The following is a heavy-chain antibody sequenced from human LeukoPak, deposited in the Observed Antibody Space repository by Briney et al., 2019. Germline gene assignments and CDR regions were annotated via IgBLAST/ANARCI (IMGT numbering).Heavy chain of an antibody. J-gene: IGHJ4*02. CDR3: ARSTSVDYYFDY. D-gene: IGHD2-15*01. CDR2: IRSDSNNI. Sequence: PGGSLRLSREGSGFTFSSYSMNWVRQAPGKELERVASIRSDSNNIYYSDSVRGRFTISRDNAKKSLYLQMNSLRAEDTAVYYCARSTSVDYYFDYWGQGALVTVSS. CDR1: GFTFSSYS. V-gene: IGHV3-21*01.